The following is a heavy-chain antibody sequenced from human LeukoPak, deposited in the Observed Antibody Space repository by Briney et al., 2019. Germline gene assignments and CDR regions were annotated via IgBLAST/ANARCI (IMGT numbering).Heavy chain of an antibody. Sequence: PSETLSLTCTVSGGSISSGSYYWSWIRQPAGKGLEWIGRIYTSGSTNYNPSLKSRVTISVDTSKNQFSLKLSSVTAADTAVYYCARDGYSSSWYWSGYWGQGTLVTVSS. V-gene: IGHV4-61*02. CDR1: GGSISSGSYY. J-gene: IGHJ4*02. D-gene: IGHD6-13*01. CDR3: ARDGYSSSWYWSGY. CDR2: IYTSGST.